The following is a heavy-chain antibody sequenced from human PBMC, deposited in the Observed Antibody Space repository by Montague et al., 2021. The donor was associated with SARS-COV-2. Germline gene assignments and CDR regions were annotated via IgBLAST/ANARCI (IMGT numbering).Heavy chain of an antibody. J-gene: IGHJ5*02. V-gene: IGHV4-4*02. CDR2: IYHSGST. D-gene: IGHD3-3*01. Sequence: SETLSLTCAVSGGSISSSNWWSWVRQPPGKGLEWIGEIYHSGSTNYNPSLKGRVTISVDKSKNQFSLKLSSVTAADTAVYYCATSSYGFWSGYTQGDNWFDPWGQGTLVTVSS. CDR1: GGSISSSNW. CDR3: ATSSYGFWSGYTQGDNWFDP.